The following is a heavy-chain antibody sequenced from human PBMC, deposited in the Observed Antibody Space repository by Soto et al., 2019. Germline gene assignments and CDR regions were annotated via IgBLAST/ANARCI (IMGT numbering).Heavy chain of an antibody. V-gene: IGHV4-61*08. D-gene: IGHD3-16*01. Sequence: SETLSLTCTVSGDSVSSGDYYWTWIRQPPGKGLEWVGHIYFSGRTNYIPSLESRVTISLGTSKNQFSLKLTSVTAADTAVYHCARVPIDTYMIYWSDPWGQGTLVTVSS. J-gene: IGHJ5*02. CDR1: GDSVSSGDYY. CDR3: ARVPIDTYMIYWSDP. CDR2: IYFSGRT.